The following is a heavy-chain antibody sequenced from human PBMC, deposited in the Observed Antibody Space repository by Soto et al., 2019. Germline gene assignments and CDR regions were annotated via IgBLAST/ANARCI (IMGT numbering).Heavy chain of an antibody. D-gene: IGHD6-13*01. V-gene: IGHV3-66*01. J-gene: IGHJ4*02. CDR2: LYSDDST. CDR1: GFTVSGIY. Sequence: EVQLVESGGGLVQPGGSLRLSCAASGFTVSGIYMSWVRQAPGKGLEWVSLLYSDDSTYYADSVKGRFTISRDNSKNTLFLQMNSLRAEDTAVYYCAIVETLSAGVHYFGQGTLVTGSS. CDR3: AIVETLSAGVHY.